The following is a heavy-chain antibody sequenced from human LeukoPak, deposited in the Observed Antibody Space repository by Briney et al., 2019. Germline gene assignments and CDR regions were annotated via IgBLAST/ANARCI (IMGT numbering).Heavy chain of an antibody. J-gene: IGHJ4*02. V-gene: IGHV3-23*01. CDR2: VNGNGGST. CDR3: AKSLYGGCDY. D-gene: IGHD3-16*02. Sequence: PGGSLRLSCAASGFSFSTYAMSWVRQAPGKGLKWVSGVNGNGGSTSYADSVKGRFTIFRDNSKNTVYPQMNSLRVEDTAVYYCAKSLYGGCDYWGQGTVVTVSS. CDR1: GFSFSTYA.